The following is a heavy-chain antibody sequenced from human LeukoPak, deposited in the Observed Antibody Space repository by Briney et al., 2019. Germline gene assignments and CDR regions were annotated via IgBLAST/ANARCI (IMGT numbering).Heavy chain of an antibody. V-gene: IGHV5-51*01. D-gene: IGHD2-2*01. CDR2: IYPGDSDT. J-gene: IGHJ3*02. Sequence: NLGESLKISCKGSGYSFTNYWIGWVRQMPGKGLEWMGIIYPGDSDTRYSPSFQGQVTISADKSISTAYLQWSSLKASDTAMYYCAREGGSYCSSTSCYWPDALDIWGQGTMVTVSS. CDR3: AREGGSYCSSTSCYWPDALDI. CDR1: GYSFTNYW.